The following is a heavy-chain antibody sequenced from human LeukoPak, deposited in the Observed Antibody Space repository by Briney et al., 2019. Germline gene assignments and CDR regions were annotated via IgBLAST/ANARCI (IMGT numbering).Heavy chain of an antibody. Sequence: SETLSLTCAVYGGSFSGYYWSWIRQPPGKGLEWIGEINHSGSTNYNPSLKSRVTISVDTSKNQFSLKLSSVTAADTAVYYCARGLSAIVYWGQGTLATVSS. J-gene: IGHJ4*02. D-gene: IGHD2-15*01. CDR2: INHSGST. V-gene: IGHV4-34*01. CDR1: GGSFSGYY. CDR3: ARGLSAIVY.